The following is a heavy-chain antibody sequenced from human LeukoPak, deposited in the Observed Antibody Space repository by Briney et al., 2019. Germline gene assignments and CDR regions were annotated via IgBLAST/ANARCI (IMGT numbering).Heavy chain of an antibody. CDR3: ATSPQYSSSWYRAFDI. CDR1: GYTFTDYY. Sequence: ATVKLSCKVSGYTFTDYYMHWVKQAPGKGLEWMGLVDPEDGETIYAEKFQGRVTITADTSTDTAYMELSSLRSEDTAVYYCATSPQYSSSWYRAFDIWGQGTMVTVSS. CDR2: VDPEDGET. D-gene: IGHD6-13*01. J-gene: IGHJ3*02. V-gene: IGHV1-69-2*01.